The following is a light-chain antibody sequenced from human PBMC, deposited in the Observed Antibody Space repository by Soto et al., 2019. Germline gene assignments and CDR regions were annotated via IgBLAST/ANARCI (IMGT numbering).Light chain of an antibody. CDR1: QSVGYN. Sequence: EVGMTQYPATLYGSPGERVTLSCRARQSVGYNLAWYQHKPGQAPRLLIYGASTRVTGIPSRVSGSGSGTEFTLTLSILQSEDFALYYCQQYYTFGQGTKLEIK. J-gene: IGKJ2*01. V-gene: IGKV3-15*01. CDR2: GAS. CDR3: QQYYT.